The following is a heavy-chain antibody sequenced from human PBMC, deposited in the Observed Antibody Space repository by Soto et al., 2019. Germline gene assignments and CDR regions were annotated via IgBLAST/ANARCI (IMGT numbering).Heavy chain of an antibody. D-gene: IGHD5-18*01. V-gene: IGHV1-8*01. J-gene: IGHJ6*02. CDR3: ARCGGYSYGYYYGMDV. Sequence: ASVKVSCKASGYTFTSYDINWVRQATGQGLEWMGWMNPNSGNTGYAQKFQGRVTMTRNTSISTAYMELSSLRSEDMAVYYCARCGGYSYGYYYGMDVWGQGTTVTVSS. CDR1: GYTFTSYD. CDR2: MNPNSGNT.